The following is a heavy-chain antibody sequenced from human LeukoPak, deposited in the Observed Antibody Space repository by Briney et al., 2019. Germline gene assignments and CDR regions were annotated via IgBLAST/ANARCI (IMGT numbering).Heavy chain of an antibody. J-gene: IGHJ3*02. V-gene: IGHV3-33*01. CDR2: IWYDGSNK. D-gene: IGHD3-22*01. Sequence: GRSLRLSCAASGFTFSSYGMHWVRQAPGKGLEWVAVIWYDGSNKYYVDSVQGRFTISRDNSKNTLYLQMSSLRAEDTAVYYCARGDYYDSSGYYFSDAFDIWGQGTMVTVSS. CDR3: ARGDYYDSSGYYFSDAFDI. CDR1: GFTFSSYG.